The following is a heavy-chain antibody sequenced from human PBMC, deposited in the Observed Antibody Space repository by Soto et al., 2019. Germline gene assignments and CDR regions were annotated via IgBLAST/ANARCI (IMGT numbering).Heavy chain of an antibody. CDR3: ARDLDKAMVRVYYYYNGMDV. D-gene: IGHD5-18*01. J-gene: IGHJ6*02. Sequence: ESGGGLVKPGGSLRLSCAASGFTFSDYYMTWIRQAPGKGLEWVSYISSSGTTIYYADSVKGRFTISRDNAKNSVYLQMNSMRVEDTAVYYCARDLDKAMVRVYYYYNGMDVWGQGTTVTVSS. CDR2: ISSSGTTI. CDR1: GFTFSDYY. V-gene: IGHV3-11*01.